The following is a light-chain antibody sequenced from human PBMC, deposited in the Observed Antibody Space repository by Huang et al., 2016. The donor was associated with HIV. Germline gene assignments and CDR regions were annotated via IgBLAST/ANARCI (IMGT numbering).Light chain of an antibody. CDR2: KVA. J-gene: IGKJ1*01. Sequence: DVKLTQSPLSLPVTLGQPASISCRSSKSLVYTDGNTYLNWFHQRPGQPPRRLIFKVAGRDSGVPCRISGRGSGTYVTLEIRSVEAGDVGLYFCMQGTHWPPTFGQGTKVEFK. CDR1: KSLVYTDGNTY. V-gene: IGKV2-30*01. CDR3: MQGTHWPPT.